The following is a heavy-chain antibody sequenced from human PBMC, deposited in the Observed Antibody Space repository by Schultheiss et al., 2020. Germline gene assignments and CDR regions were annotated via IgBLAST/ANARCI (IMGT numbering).Heavy chain of an antibody. J-gene: IGHJ6*02. CDR3: ARDLVVVAATRYYYYYYGMDV. CDR1: GFTFSSYG. D-gene: IGHD2-15*01. V-gene: IGHV3-30*03. Sequence: SLRISCAASGFTFSSYGMHWVRQAPGKGLEWVAVISYDGSNKYYADSVKGRFTISRDNSKNTLYLQMNSLRAEDTAVYYCARDLVVVAATRYYYYYYGMDVWGQGTTVTVSS. CDR2: ISYDGSNK.